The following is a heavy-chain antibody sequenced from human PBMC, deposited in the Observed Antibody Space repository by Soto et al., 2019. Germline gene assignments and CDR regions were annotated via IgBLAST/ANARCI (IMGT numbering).Heavy chain of an antibody. V-gene: IGHV3-48*03. CDR3: AREWGTSIAAAFDY. D-gene: IGHD6-6*01. CDR2: ISNSGRII. J-gene: IGHJ4*02. Sequence: EVQLVESGGGLVQPGGSLKLSCAASGFTLSIFEMNWVRQAPGKGLEWVSYISNSGRIIYYADSVKGRFTISRDDAKNSLYLQMNSLRAEDTAVYYCAREWGTSIAAAFDYWGQGTLVTVSS. CDR1: GFTLSIFE.